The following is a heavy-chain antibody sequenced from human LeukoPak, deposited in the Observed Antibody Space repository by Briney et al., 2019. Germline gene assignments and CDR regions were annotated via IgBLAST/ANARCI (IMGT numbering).Heavy chain of an antibody. V-gene: IGHV1-2*02. Sequence: GASVKVSCKASGYTFTGYYMHWVRQAPGQGLEWMGWINPNSGGTNYAQKFQGRVTMTRDTSISTAYMELSSLRSEDTAVYYCARGPPYYYDSSGYYYFDYWGQGTLVTVSS. CDR2: INPNSGGT. D-gene: IGHD3-22*01. CDR1: GYTFTGYY. CDR3: ARGPPYYYDSSGYYYFDY. J-gene: IGHJ4*02.